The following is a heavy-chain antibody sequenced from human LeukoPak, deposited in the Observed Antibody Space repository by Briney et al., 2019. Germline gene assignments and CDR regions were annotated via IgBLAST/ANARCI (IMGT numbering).Heavy chain of an antibody. Sequence: RRSLCLSCAASGVTVSSNYMSCVRPAPGKGLGSVSAISIGGSTYSANSVTGRFTISRDNSKNTPYLQMNPQRAEDTPVYYFGGGWRYFDDWGQGTLVTVSS. CDR2: ISIGGST. V-gene: IGHV3-53*01. J-gene: IGHJ4*02. D-gene: IGHD1-1*01. CDR1: GVTVSSNY. CDR3: GGGWRYFDD.